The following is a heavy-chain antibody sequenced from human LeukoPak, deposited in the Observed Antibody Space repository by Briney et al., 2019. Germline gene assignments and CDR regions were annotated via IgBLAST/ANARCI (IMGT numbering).Heavy chain of an antibody. CDR1: GFTFSSYA. CDR3: ARILLWFGESPYYYGMDV. Sequence: PGGSLRLSCAASGFTFSSYAMSWVRQAPGKGLEWVSVIYTGGSTYYADSVKGRFTISRDNSKNTLYLQMNSLRAEDTAVYYCARILLWFGESPYYYGMDVWGQGTTVTVSS. V-gene: IGHV3-53*01. J-gene: IGHJ6*02. D-gene: IGHD3-10*01. CDR2: IYTGGST.